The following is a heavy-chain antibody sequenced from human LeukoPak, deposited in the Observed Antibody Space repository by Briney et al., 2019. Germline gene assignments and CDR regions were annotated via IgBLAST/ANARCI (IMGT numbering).Heavy chain of an antibody. J-gene: IGHJ5*02. CDR1: GYSFTSYW. CDR3: ARRIAAAGTNWFDP. V-gene: IGHV5-51*01. CDR2: IYTGDSDT. Sequence: GESLKISCKGSGYSFTSYWIGWVRHMPGKGLVRTGIIYTGDSDTRYSPSFQDQVTISADKSISPAYLQWSSLKASDTAMYYCARRIAAAGTNWFDPWGQGTLVTVSS. D-gene: IGHD6-13*01.